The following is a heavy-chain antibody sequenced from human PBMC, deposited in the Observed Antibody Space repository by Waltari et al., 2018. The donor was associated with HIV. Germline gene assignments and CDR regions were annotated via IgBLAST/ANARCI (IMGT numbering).Heavy chain of an antibody. D-gene: IGHD2-8*02. CDR2: INHSGSK. CDR3: ARTRTGFPYEGARWWFDP. J-gene: IGHJ5*02. Sequence: QVQLQQWGAGLLKPSETLSLTCAVYGGSFSGYYWSWIRQPPGKGLEWIGEINHSGSKNYNPSLKSRVTISVDTSKNQFSLKLSSVTAADTAVYYCARTRTGFPYEGARWWFDPWGQGTLVTVSS. CDR1: GGSFSGYY. V-gene: IGHV4-34*01.